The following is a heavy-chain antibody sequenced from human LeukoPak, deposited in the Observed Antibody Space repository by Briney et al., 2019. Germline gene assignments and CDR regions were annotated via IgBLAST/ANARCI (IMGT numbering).Heavy chain of an antibody. Sequence: GGSLRLSCAAYGFTFSSYAMSWVRQAPGKGLEWVSAITGSSGSTYYADSVKGRFTISRDNSKNTLYLQMNSLRAEDTAVYYCAKKLPPAGTFDYWGQGTLITVSS. D-gene: IGHD1-7*01. CDR2: ITGSSGST. CDR1: GFTFSSYA. J-gene: IGHJ4*02. V-gene: IGHV3-23*01. CDR3: AKKLPPAGTFDY.